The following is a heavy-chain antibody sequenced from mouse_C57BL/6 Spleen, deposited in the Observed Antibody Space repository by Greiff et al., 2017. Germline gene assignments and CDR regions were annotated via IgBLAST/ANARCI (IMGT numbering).Heavy chain of an antibody. Sequence: QVQLQQSGPELVKPGASVTISCKASGYAFSSSWMNWVKQRPGKGLEWIGRIYPGDGDTNYNGTFKGKATLTADKSSSTAYMQLSSLTSEDSAVYFCARPTPVVATDAMDYWGQGTSVTVSS. CDR3: ARPTPVVATDAMDY. J-gene: IGHJ4*01. CDR2: IYPGDGDT. V-gene: IGHV1-82*01. D-gene: IGHD1-1*01. CDR1: GYAFSSSW.